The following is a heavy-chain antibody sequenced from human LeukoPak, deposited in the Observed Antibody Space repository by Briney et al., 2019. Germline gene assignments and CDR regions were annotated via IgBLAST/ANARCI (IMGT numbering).Heavy chain of an antibody. J-gene: IGHJ4*02. D-gene: IGHD6-13*01. CDR3: ARTRAYSSSWYDY. Sequence: TSETLSLTCAVYGGSFSGYYWSWIRQPPGKGLEWIGEINHSGSTNYNPSLKSRVTISVDTSKNQFSLKPSSVTAADTAVYYCARTRAYSSSWYDYWGQGTLVTVSS. V-gene: IGHV4-34*01. CDR1: GGSFSGYY. CDR2: INHSGST.